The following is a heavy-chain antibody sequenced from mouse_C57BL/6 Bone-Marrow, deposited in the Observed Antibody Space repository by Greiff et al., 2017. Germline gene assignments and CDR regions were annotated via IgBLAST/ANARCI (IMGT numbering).Heavy chain of an antibody. Sequence: EVMLVESGGGLVQPGGSLTLSCAASGFTFSDYYMYWVRQTPEKRLEWVAYISNGGGSTYYPDTVKGRFTISSDNAKNTLYLQMSRLKSEDTAMYYCGRQGGGYYEFFFAYWGQGTLVTVSA. J-gene: IGHJ3*01. CDR3: GRQGGGYYEFFFAY. CDR1: GFTFSDYY. D-gene: IGHD2-3*01. CDR2: ISNGGGST. V-gene: IGHV5-12*01.